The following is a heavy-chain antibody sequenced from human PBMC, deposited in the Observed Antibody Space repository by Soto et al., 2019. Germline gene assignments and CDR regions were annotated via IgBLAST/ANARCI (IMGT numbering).Heavy chain of an antibody. D-gene: IGHD1-26*01. V-gene: IGHV2-26*01. CDR2: IFSNDEK. CDR3: ARIRFSGSYYFDY. Sequence: QVTLKESGPVLVKPTEPLTLTCTVSGFSLSNARMGVSWIRQPPGKALEWLAHIFSNDEKSYSTSLKSRLTISKDTSKSQVVLTMTNMDPVETATYYCARIRFSGSYYFDYWGQGTLVTVSS. J-gene: IGHJ4*02. CDR1: GFSLSNARMG.